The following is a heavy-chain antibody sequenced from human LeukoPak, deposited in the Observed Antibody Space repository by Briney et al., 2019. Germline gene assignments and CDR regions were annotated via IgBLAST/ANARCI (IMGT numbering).Heavy chain of an antibody. CDR3: ARAATLVDIVATIF. V-gene: IGHV3-7*01. D-gene: IGHD5-12*01. J-gene: IGHJ4*02. Sequence: GGSLRLSCVASGFTFRDYWMSWVRQAPGKGLEWVANIKQDGSEKYYVDSVKGRFTISRDNAKNSLYLQMNSLRGEDTAVYYCARAATLVDIVATIFWGQGTLVTVSS. CDR1: GFTFRDYW. CDR2: IKQDGSEK.